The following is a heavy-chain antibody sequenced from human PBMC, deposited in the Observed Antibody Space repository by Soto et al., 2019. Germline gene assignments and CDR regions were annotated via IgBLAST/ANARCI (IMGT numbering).Heavy chain of an antibody. V-gene: IGHV4-39*01. CDR3: ARHALFSDYYYGMDV. CDR1: GGSISSSSYY. CDR2: VYYSGST. D-gene: IGHD3-10*01. J-gene: IGHJ6*02. Sequence: SETLSLTCTVSGGSISSSSYYWGWIRQPPGKGLEWIGSVYYSGSTYYNPSLKSRVTISVDTSKNQFSLKLSSVTAADTAVYYCARHALFSDYYYGMDVWGQGTTVTVSS.